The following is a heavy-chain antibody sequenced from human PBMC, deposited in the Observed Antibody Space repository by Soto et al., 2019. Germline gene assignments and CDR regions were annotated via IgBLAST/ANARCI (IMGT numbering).Heavy chain of an antibody. Sequence: EVQLVESGGGLVQPGGSLRLSCAASGFTFSNYWMSWVRQAPGKGLEWVAKINQGGSEKWSADSVKGRFTISRDNAKNSLYLQLNSLGAEDTAVYYCVKDDGDYSFDYRGQGTLVTVSS. J-gene: IGHJ4*02. D-gene: IGHD4-17*01. CDR3: VKDDGDYSFDY. V-gene: IGHV3-7*03. CDR1: GFTFSNYW. CDR2: INQGGSEK.